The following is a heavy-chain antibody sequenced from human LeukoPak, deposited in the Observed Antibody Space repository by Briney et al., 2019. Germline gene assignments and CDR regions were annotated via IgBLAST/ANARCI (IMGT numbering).Heavy chain of an antibody. V-gene: IGHV1-69*05. CDR3: ASQSVGAVAGYYFDY. Sequence: SVKVSCKASGGTFSSYAISWVRQAPGQGLEWMGRIIPIFGTANYAQKFQGRVTITTDESTSTAYMELSSLRSEDTAVYYCASQSVGAVAGYYFDYWGQGTLVTVSS. CDR1: GGTFSSYA. CDR2: IIPIFGTA. J-gene: IGHJ4*02. D-gene: IGHD6-19*01.